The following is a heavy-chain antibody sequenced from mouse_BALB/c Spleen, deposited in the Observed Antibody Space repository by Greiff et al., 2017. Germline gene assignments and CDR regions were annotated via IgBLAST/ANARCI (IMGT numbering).Heavy chain of an antibody. D-gene: IGHD2-1*01. V-gene: IGHV1-69*02. Sequence: QVQLQQPGAELVRPGASVKLSCKASGYTFTSYWINWVKQRPGQGLEWIGNIYPSDSYTNYNQKFKDKATLTVDKSSSTAYMQLSSPTSEDSAVYYCFSFYYGNPYAMDYWGQGTSVTVSS. CDR2: IYPSDSYT. CDR1: GYTFTSYW. CDR3: FSFYYGNPYAMDY. J-gene: IGHJ4*01.